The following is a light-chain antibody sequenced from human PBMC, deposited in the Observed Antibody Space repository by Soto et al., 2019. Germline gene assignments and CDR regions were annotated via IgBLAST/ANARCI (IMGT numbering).Light chain of an antibody. Sequence: EIVLTQSPGTLALSPGERATLSCRASQSVSSNYFAWYQQKPGQPPRLLIYGASSRATGIPDRFSGSGSGTDFTLTVNRLEPEVFAVCYCPQYGGSATFGQGTKVEI. V-gene: IGKV3-20*01. J-gene: IGKJ1*01. CDR1: QSVSSNY. CDR2: GAS. CDR3: PQYGGSAT.